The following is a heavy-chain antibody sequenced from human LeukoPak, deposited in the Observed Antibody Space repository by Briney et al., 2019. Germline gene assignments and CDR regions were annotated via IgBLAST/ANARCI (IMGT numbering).Heavy chain of an antibody. V-gene: IGHV1-2*02. Sequence: GASVKVSCKASGYTFNDYYINWVRQAPGQGLEWMGWINPKSGDTKFAQKFQGRVPMTRDTSISTAYMDLSRLKSDDTAVYYCARARRTRNMYGEYVVLFDYWGRGTLVTVSS. CDR2: INPKSGDT. J-gene: IGHJ4*02. CDR3: ARARRTRNMYGEYVVLFDY. D-gene: IGHD4-17*01. CDR1: GYTFNDYY.